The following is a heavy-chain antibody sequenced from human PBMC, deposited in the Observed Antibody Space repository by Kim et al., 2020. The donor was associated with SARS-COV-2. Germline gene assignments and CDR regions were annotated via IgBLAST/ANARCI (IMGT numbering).Heavy chain of an antibody. J-gene: IGHJ4*02. D-gene: IGHD3-3*01. V-gene: IGHV4-39*01. Sequence: YYPPSLKSRVTISVDTSKNQFSLKLTSVTAADTAVYYCARTFLEPRLDYWGQGTLVTVSS. CDR3: ARTFLEPRLDY.